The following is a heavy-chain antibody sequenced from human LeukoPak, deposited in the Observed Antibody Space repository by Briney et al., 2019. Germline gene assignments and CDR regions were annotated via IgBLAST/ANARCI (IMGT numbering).Heavy chain of an antibody. CDR2: ISYSGST. Sequence: SETLSLTCTVSGGSISSYYWSWIRQPPGKGLEWIGYISYSGSTNYNPSLKSRFTISVDTSKNQFSLKLTSVTAADTAVYYCARQHIYSYYGMDDWGQWTTVTVSS. CDR3: ARQHIYSYYGMDD. V-gene: IGHV4-59*08. CDR1: GGSISSYY. J-gene: IGHJ6*02.